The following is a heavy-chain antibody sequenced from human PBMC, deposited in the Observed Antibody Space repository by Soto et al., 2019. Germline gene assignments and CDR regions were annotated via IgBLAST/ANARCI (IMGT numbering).Heavy chain of an antibody. CDR2: IDGNGGKT. Sequence: GGSLTLSCAASGFPFSSTDMTWVRQAPGKGLDWVSTIDGNGGKTYYADSVKGRFTISRDNSMNTVYLKMNSLRADDTALYYCAKNSGWFNTWGQGALVTVSS. V-gene: IGHV3-23*01. CDR1: GFPFSSTD. CDR3: AKNSGWFNT. D-gene: IGHD3-10*01. J-gene: IGHJ5*02.